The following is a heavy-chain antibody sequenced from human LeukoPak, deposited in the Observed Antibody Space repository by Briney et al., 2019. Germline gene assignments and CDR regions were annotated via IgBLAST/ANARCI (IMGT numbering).Heavy chain of an antibody. CDR2: IYYSGST. D-gene: IGHD3-22*01. CDR1: GGSISSYY. V-gene: IGHV4-59*08. CDR3: ARHPDSSGYYYFDY. J-gene: IGHJ4*02. Sequence: PSETLSLTCTVSGGSISSYYWSWIRQPPGKGLEWIGYIYYSGSTNYNPSLKSRVTISVDTSKNQFSLKLCSVTAADTAVYYCARHPDSSGYYYFDYWGQGTLVTVSS.